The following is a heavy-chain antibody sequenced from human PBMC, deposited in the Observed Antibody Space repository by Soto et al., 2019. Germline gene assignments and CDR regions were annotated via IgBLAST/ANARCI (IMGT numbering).Heavy chain of an antibody. D-gene: IGHD3-22*01. CDR2: ISYDGSNE. CDR1: GLTFGNYG. CDR3: AEDSYYHDSTGYYIFDY. Sequence: QVQLVESGGGVVQPGGSLRLSWAASGLTFGNYGMHWVRQAPGKGLEWVAHISYDGSNEHYVDSVKGRFTISRDNSKNTLYLQMTSLRAEDTAVYYCAEDSYYHDSTGYYIFDYWGQGTLVTVSS. J-gene: IGHJ4*02. V-gene: IGHV3-30*18.